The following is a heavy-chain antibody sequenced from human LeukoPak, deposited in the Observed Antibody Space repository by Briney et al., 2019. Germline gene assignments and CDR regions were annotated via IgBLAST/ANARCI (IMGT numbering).Heavy chain of an antibody. CDR2: ISGSGGST. D-gene: IGHD6-19*01. CDR3: VKDGQVSSGWFDY. CDR1: GFTFSSYA. J-gene: IGHJ4*02. V-gene: IGHV3-23*01. Sequence: GGSLRLSCAASGFTFSSYAMSWVRQAPGKGLEWVSAISGSGGSTYYADSVKGRFTISRDNSKNTLYLQMNSLRAEDTAVYYCVKDGQVSSGWFDYWGQGTLVTVSS.